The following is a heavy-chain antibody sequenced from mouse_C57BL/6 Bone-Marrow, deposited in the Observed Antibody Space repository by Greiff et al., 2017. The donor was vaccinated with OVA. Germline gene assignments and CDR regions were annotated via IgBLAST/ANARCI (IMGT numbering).Heavy chain of an antibody. J-gene: IGHJ1*03. CDR2: ISNGGGST. CDR1: GFTFSDYY. Sequence: EVQGVESGGGLVQPGGSLKLSCAASGFTFSDYYMYWVRQTPEKRLEWVAYISNGGGSTYYPDTVKGRFTISRDNAKNTLYLQMSRLKSEDTAMYYCARPAGSSYWYFDVWGTGTTVTVSS. V-gene: IGHV5-12*01. D-gene: IGHD1-1*01. CDR3: ARPAGSSYWYFDV.